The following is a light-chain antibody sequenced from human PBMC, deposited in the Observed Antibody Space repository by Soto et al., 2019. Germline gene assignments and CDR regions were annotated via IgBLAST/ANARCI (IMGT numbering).Light chain of an antibody. V-gene: IGKV1-9*01. CDR3: QQLRMYPST. J-gene: IGKJ4*01. Sequence: DIQLTQSPSFLSASVGDSVTITCRASQDISDYLAWYQQRPGKAPTLLIYAASTLQSGVPSRFSGSGSGTDFALTITSLQAEDFATYYCQQLRMYPSTFGGGTKVDI. CDR1: QDISDY. CDR2: AAS.